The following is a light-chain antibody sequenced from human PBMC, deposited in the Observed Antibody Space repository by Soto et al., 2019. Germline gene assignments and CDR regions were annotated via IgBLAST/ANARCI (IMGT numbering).Light chain of an antibody. CDR1: QTISSW. Sequence: DIQITHSPSTLSGSVGNRVTITSQASQTISSWLAWYQQKPGKAPKLLIYKASSLESGVPSRFSGSGSGTEFTLTISSLQPDDFATYYCQQYNSYSGVTFGPGTKVDIK. CDR2: KAS. V-gene: IGKV1-5*03. J-gene: IGKJ3*01. CDR3: QQYNSYSGVT.